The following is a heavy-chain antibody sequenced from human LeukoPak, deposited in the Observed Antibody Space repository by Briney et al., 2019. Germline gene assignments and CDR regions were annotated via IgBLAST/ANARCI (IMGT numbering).Heavy chain of an antibody. Sequence: SETLSLTCAVYGGSFSGYYWSWIRQPPGKGLEWIGEINHSGSTNYNPSLKSRVTISVDTSKNQYSLQLSSVTAADTAEYYCARSRRDWGYFDYWGQGTLVTVSS. D-gene: IGHD7-27*01. CDR3: ARSRRDWGYFDY. J-gene: IGHJ4*02. CDR2: INHSGST. V-gene: IGHV4-34*01. CDR1: GGSFSGYY.